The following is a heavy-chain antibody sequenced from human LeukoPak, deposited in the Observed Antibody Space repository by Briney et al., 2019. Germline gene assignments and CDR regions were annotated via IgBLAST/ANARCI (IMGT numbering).Heavy chain of an antibody. CDR1: GYTFTDYY. V-gene: IGHV1-2*02. Sequence: ASVKVSCKASGYTFTDYYMHWVRQAPGQGLEWMGWINPNSGGTNYAQKFQDRVTMTRDTSISTAYMELSRLRSDDTAVYYCSRAIAGAGSKGYFDYWGQGTLVTVSS. CDR2: INPNSGGT. J-gene: IGHJ4*02. D-gene: IGHD6-13*01. CDR3: SRAIAGAGSKGYFDY.